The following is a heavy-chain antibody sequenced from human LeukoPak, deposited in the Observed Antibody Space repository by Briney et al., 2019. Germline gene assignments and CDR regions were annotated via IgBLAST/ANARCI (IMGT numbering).Heavy chain of an antibody. V-gene: IGHV1-18*01. Sequence: ASVKVSCKASGYTFPTYGISWVRQAPGQGLEWMGWISAYNGNTNYAQNLQGRVTMTTDTSTSTAYLELRSLISDDTAVYYCARDTRGMATLDWGQGTLVTVSS. CDR1: GYTFPTYG. J-gene: IGHJ4*02. D-gene: IGHD5-24*01. CDR2: ISAYNGNT. CDR3: ARDTRGMATLD.